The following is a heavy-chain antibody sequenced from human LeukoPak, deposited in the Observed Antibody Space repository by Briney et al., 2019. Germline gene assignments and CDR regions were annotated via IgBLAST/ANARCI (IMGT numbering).Heavy chain of an antibody. CDR3: TRAHHSYDFWSGYSLNYMDV. J-gene: IGHJ6*03. Sequence: GGSLRLSCTASGFTFGDYAMSWVRQAPGKGLEWVGFIRSKAYGGTTEYAASVKGRFTISRDDSKSIAYLQMNSLKTEDTAVYYCTRAHHSYDFWSGYSLNYMDVWGKGTTVTVSS. V-gene: IGHV3-49*04. CDR1: GFTFGDYA. D-gene: IGHD3-3*01. CDR2: IRSKAYGGTT.